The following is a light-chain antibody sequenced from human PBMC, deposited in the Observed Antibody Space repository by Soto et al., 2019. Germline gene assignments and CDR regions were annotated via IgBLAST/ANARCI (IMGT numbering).Light chain of an antibody. J-gene: IGLJ1*01. V-gene: IGLV2-14*03. Sequence: QSALTQPASVSGSPGQSITISCTGTSSDVGGYNYVSWYQHHPGKAPKLIIFDVSNRPSGISNRFSGSKSGNTASLTISGLQAEDEAYYYCISYTSSSPYVFGTGTKVTVL. CDR2: DVS. CDR3: ISYTSSSPYV. CDR1: SSDVGGYNY.